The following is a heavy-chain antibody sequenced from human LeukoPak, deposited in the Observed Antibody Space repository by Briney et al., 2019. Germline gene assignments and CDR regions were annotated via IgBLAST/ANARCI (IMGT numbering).Heavy chain of an antibody. J-gene: IGHJ4*02. V-gene: IGHV3-23*01. CDR1: GFTFSDYG. CDR3: AKHYGSGTYYNYLDY. D-gene: IGHD3-10*01. Sequence: GGSLRLSCTASGFTFSDYGMSWVRRAPGKGLEWVSAITSGGGGTFYADSVKGRFTISRDDSENTLYLQMNSLRAEDTAIYYCAKHYGSGTYYNYLDYWGQGTLVTVSS. CDR2: ITSGGGGT.